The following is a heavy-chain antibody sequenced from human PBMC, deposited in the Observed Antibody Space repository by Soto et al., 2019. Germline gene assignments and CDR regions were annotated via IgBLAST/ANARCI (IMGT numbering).Heavy chain of an antibody. CDR2: IIPILGIA. Sequence: ASVKVYCKAAGDTFSSYTISWVRQAPGQGLEWMGRIIPILGIANYAQKFQGRVTITADKSTSTAYMELSSLRSEDTAVYYCARGTSDYYDSSGSRLVWGQGTLVTVSS. D-gene: IGHD3-22*01. J-gene: IGHJ4*02. CDR3: ARGTSDYYDSSGSRLV. CDR1: GDTFSSYT. V-gene: IGHV1-69*02.